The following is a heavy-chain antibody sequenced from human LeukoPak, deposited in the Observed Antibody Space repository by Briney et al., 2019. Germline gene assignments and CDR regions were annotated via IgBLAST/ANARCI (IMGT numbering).Heavy chain of an antibody. CDR3: ARAYSGSYSQFFDY. D-gene: IGHD1-26*01. J-gene: IGHJ4*02. CDR2: IYYSGST. Sequence: SETLSLTCTVSGGSISSSSYYWGRIRQPPGKGLEWIGRIYYSGSTYYNPSLKSRVTISVDTSKNQFSLKLSSVTAADTAVYYCARAYSGSYSQFFDYWGQGTLVTVSS. CDR1: GGSISSSSYY. V-gene: IGHV4-39*07.